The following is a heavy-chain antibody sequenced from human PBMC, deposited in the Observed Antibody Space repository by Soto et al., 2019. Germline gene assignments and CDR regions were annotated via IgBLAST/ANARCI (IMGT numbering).Heavy chain of an antibody. D-gene: IGHD2-2*01. CDR3: ARAFCSSTSCSWFDP. J-gene: IGHJ5*02. CDR1: GGSISSYY. CDR2: IYYSGST. V-gene: IGHV4-59*01. Sequence: SETLSLTGTVSGGSISSYYWSWIRQPPGKGLEWIGYIYYSGSTNYNPSLKSRVTISVDTSKNQFSLKLSSVTAADTAVYYCARAFCSSTSCSWFDPSGQGTLVTVS.